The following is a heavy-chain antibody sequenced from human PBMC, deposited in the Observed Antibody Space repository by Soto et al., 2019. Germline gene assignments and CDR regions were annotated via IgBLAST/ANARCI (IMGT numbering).Heavy chain of an antibody. J-gene: IGHJ5*02. V-gene: IGHV4-31*03. D-gene: IGHD2-2*01. CDR3: ARGLSTYCSTTNCYSTWFDP. CDR1: GGSISTGNYY. Sequence: SETLSLTCTVSGGSISTGNYYWSWIRQHPGEGLEWIGYIYYSGSTHYNPSLKSRVNISVDTSENQFSLKLSSVTAADTAVYYCARGLSTYCSTTNCYSTWFDPWGQGARVTVSS. CDR2: IYYSGST.